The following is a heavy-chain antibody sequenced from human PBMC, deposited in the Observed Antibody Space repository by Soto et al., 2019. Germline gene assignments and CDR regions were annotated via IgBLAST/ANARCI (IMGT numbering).Heavy chain of an antibody. CDR2: IYYSGNT. J-gene: IGHJ4*02. D-gene: IGHD3-9*01. CDR3: ARLEGLATISYYFDF. CDR1: GGSISSYY. Sequence: LSLTCTVSGGSISSYYWSWIRQPPGKGLEWIGCIYYSGNTNYNPSLQSRVTISLDTSKSQFSLKLNSVTAADSAVYFCARLEGLATISYYFDFWGQGALVTVSS. V-gene: IGHV4-59*08.